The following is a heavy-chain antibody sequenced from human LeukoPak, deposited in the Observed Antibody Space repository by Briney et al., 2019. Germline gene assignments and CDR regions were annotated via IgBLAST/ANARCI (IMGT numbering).Heavy chain of an antibody. CDR1: GFTFSSYG. J-gene: IGHJ4*02. Sequence: PGRSLRLSCAASGFTFSSYGMHWVRQAPGKGLEWVSVIYSGGSTYYADSVKGRFTISRDNSKNTLYLQMNSLRAEDTAVYYCARDSGSDYYGSGSYSDYWGQGTLVTVSS. CDR2: IYSGGST. CDR3: ARDSGSDYYGSGSYSDY. D-gene: IGHD3-10*01. V-gene: IGHV3-66*01.